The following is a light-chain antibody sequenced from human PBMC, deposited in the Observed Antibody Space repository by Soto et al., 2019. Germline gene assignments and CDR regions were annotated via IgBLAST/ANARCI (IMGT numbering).Light chain of an antibody. V-gene: IGKV3-20*01. CDR2: GAS. J-gene: IGKJ1*01. Sequence: EIWLTQSPGTLSLSPGERVTLSCRASQSVTSSYIAWYQQKSGQAPRLLLYGASSRATGIPDRLRGSGSGTEFTLTISRLEPEDFAVYYCQQYGSSGTFGHGTKVDIK. CDR3: QQYGSSGT. CDR1: QSVTSSY.